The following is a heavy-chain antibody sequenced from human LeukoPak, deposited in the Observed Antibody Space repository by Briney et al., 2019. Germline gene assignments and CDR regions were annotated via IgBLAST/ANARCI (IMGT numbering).Heavy chain of an antibody. J-gene: IGHJ4*02. V-gene: IGHV3-23*01. Sequence: GGSPRLSCAASGFTFSSYAMSWVRQAPGKGLEWVSAIRASGGSTFYADSVKGRFTISRDTSKNTLFLQMNSLRAEDTAVYYCASSSSGWYNYDYWGQGTLVTVSS. CDR2: IRASGGST. CDR1: GFTFSSYA. CDR3: ASSSSGWYNYDY. D-gene: IGHD6-19*01.